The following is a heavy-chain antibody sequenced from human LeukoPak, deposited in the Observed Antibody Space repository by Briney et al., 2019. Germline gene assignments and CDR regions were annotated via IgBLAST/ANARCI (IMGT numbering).Heavy chain of an antibody. CDR1: GFTFSSYG. Sequence: GGSLRLSCAASGFTFSSYGMNWVRQAPGKGLERVAYISSSSSPIYYAESVKGRFTISRDNAKNSLYLQMNSLRDEDTAVYYCARDLLDIVLIPAASLYYFDYWGQGTLVTVSS. CDR2: ISSSSSPI. D-gene: IGHD2-2*03. V-gene: IGHV3-48*02. J-gene: IGHJ4*02. CDR3: ARDLLDIVLIPAASLYYFDY.